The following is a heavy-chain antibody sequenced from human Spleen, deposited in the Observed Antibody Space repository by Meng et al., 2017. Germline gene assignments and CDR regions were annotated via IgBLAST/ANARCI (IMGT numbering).Heavy chain of an antibody. CDR3: ASGPVVSVLYYYYYGMDV. CDR2: ISSSGSTI. CDR1: GFTFSSYE. Sequence: GESLKISCAASGFTFSSYEMNWVRHAPGKGLEWVSYISSSGSTIYYADSVKGRFTISRDNAKNSLYLQMNSLRAEDTAVYYCASGPVVSVLYYYYYGMDVWGQGTTVTVSS. V-gene: IGHV3-48*03. J-gene: IGHJ6*02. D-gene: IGHD2-21*01.